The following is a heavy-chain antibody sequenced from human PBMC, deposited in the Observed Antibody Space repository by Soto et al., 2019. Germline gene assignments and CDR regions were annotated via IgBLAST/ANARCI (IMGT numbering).Heavy chain of an antibody. Sequence: ASVKVSCKASGYTFTSYCITWVRQAPGQGLEWMGWISGYNGNTNYAQKLQGRVTMTTDTSTSTAYMELRSLRSDDTAVFYCARRGGHDDAFDIWGQGTMVTVSS. CDR2: ISGYNGNT. CDR3: ARRGGHDDAFDI. J-gene: IGHJ3*02. CDR1: GYTFTSYC. V-gene: IGHV1-18*01.